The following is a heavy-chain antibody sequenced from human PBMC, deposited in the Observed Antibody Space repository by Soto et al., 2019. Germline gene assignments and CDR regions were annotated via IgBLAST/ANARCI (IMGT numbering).Heavy chain of an antibody. CDR2: LYYSGST. D-gene: IGHD3-22*01. V-gene: IGHV4-31*03. CDR1: GGSISRGGYY. Sequence: QVQLQASGPGLVQPSQTLSLTCTVSGGSISRGGYYWSWIRQHPGKRLEWIGYLYYSGSTYYTPSLKSRVTLSVDTSKNQFSLKLSSVTAADTAVYYCARERARYYYDSSGYYGLDYCGQGTLVTVSS. CDR3: ARERARYYYDSSGYYGLDY. J-gene: IGHJ4*02.